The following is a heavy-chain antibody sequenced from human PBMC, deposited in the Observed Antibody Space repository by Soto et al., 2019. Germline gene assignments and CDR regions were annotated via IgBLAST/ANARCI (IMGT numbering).Heavy chain of an antibody. CDR3: ARLPYSYVSPYSFDF. CDR2: ISDRGGST. V-gene: IGHV3-23*01. D-gene: IGHD5-18*01. CDR1: GFTLSNYA. Sequence: TGGSLRLSCAASGFTLSNYAVSWVRQSPGRGLEWVASISDRGGSTKYADSVNGRFTISRDNSRNTLFLQMDTLRAEDTAVYYCARLPYSYVSPYSFDFCGPGTLVTGS. J-gene: IGHJ4*02.